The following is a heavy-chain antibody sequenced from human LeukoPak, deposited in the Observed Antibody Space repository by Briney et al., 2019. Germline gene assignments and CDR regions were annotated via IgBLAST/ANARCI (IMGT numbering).Heavy chain of an antibody. V-gene: IGHV4-34*01. CDR3: ASPPPLTGHYYYYGMDV. D-gene: IGHD3-9*01. CDR2: VNHSGST. CDR1: GGSFSGYY. Sequence: SETLSLTCAVYGGSFSGYYWSWIRQPPGKGLEWIGEVNHSGSTNYNPSLKSRVTISVDTSKNQLSLKLSSVPAPDTAVYYCASPPPLTGHYYYYGMDVWGQGTTVTVSS. J-gene: IGHJ6*02.